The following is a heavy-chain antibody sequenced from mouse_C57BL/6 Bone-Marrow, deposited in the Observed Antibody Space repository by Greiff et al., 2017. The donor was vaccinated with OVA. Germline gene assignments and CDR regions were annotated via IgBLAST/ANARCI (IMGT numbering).Heavy chain of an antibody. J-gene: IGHJ2*01. Sequence: VQLQQSGPELVKPGASVKISCKASGYAFSSSWMNWVKQRPGKGLEWIGRIYPGDGDTNYNGKFKGKATLTADKSSSTAYMQLSSLTSEDSAVYFCARRATTVVADYWGQGTTLTVSS. CDR3: ARRATTVVADY. V-gene: IGHV1-82*01. CDR1: GYAFSSSW. D-gene: IGHD1-1*01. CDR2: IYPGDGDT.